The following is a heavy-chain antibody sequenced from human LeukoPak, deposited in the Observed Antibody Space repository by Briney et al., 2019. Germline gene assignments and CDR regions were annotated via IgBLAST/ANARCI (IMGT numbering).Heavy chain of an antibody. J-gene: IGHJ4*02. CDR1: GSTFSNYA. CDR2: ISSSSSTI. V-gene: IGHV3-48*01. D-gene: IGHD4-17*01. Sequence: GGSLRLSCAASGSTFSNYAMNWVRQAPGKGLEWISYISSSSSTIYYADSVKGRFTIARDNAKNSLYLQMSSLRAEDTAVYYCARDLGDSFDYWGRGTLVTVSS. CDR3: ARDLGDSFDY.